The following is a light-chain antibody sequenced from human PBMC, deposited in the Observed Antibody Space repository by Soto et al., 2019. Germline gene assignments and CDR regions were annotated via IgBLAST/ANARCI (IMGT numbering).Light chain of an antibody. V-gene: IGKV3-15*01. CDR2: GEF. CDR1: QSVSSN. Sequence: EILMTQSPVTLSLSPGASATLSWRASQSVSSNLAWYQQKTGQAPSLLIYGEFTRATGIPDRFSGTGSGTELNLTISSLQSEDFALYYCQQYNDWPLTCGQGTKVDIK. CDR3: QQYNDWPLT. J-gene: IGKJ1*01.